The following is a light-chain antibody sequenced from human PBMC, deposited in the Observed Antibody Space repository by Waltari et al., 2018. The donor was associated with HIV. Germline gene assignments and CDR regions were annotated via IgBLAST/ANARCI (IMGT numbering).Light chain of an antibody. J-gene: IGKJ4*01. CDR3: QQFSLSPPLT. CDR1: QSLLFGSNNKNR. V-gene: IGKV4-1*01. CDR2: WAS. Sequence: DIVMTQSPDSLSVSLGERATINCKSSQSLLFGSNNKNRLAWYQQRPGQPPKLLISWASTLESGVPDRFSGSGSGTDFTLTINSLQAEDVAVYYCQQFSLSPPLTFGGGTKVEIK.